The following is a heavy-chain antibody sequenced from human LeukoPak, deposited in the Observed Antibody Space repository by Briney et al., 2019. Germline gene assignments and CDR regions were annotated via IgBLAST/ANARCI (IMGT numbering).Heavy chain of an antibody. J-gene: IGHJ4*02. CDR2: IRSKANSYAT. V-gene: IGHV3-73*01. Sequence: GGSLRLSCAASGFTFSGSAMHWVRQASGKGLEWVGRIRSKANSYATAYAASVKGRFTISRDDSKNTAYLQMNSLKTEDTAVYYCTRTIAAADYWGQGTLVTVSS. CDR1: GFTFSGSA. D-gene: IGHD6-13*01. CDR3: TRTIAAADY.